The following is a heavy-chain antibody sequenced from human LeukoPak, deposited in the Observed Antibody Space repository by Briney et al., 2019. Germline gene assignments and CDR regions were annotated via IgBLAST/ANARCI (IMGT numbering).Heavy chain of an antibody. V-gene: IGHV3-53*01. CDR3: AKSREEWPIYFDY. D-gene: IGHD3-3*01. CDR2: LYSGGNT. Sequence: PGGSLRLSCAVSGFTVSSNYMSWVRQAPGKGLEWVSVLYSGGNTYYADSVKGRFTISRDNSKNTLYLQMNSLRAEDTAVYYCAKSREEWPIYFDYWGQGTLVTVSS. CDR1: GFTVSSNY. J-gene: IGHJ4*02.